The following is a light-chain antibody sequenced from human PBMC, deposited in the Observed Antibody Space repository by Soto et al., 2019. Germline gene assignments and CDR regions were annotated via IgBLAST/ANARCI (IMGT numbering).Light chain of an antibody. V-gene: IGLV3-9*01. Sequence: SYELTQPLSVSVALGQTARITCGGNNTGNKIVHWYQQKPGQAPVEVIYRDNNPPPRIPERLSGSNSGNTATLTLSSAQAGDEADYYCQVWDSSTVVFGGGTKLTVL. CDR2: RDN. CDR3: QVWDSSTVV. CDR1: NTGNKI. J-gene: IGLJ2*01.